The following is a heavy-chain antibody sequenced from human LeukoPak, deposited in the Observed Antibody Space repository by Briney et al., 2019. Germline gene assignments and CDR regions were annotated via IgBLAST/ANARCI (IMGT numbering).Heavy chain of an antibody. J-gene: IGHJ6*03. CDR2: IYHTGST. CDR1: GGSISNNNW. CDR3: TRPYYYYMDV. Sequence: PSETLSLTCTVSGGSISNNNWWSWVRQSPEKGLEWIGEIYHTGSTNYNPSLKSRVTISIDTSTNQFSLKLSSVTAADTAVYYCTRPYYYYMDVWGKGTTVTVSS. V-gene: IGHV4-4*02.